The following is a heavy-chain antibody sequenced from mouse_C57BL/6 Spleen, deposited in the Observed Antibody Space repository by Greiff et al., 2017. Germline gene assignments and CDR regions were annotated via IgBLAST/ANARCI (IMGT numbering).Heavy chain of an antibody. V-gene: IGHV5-17*01. D-gene: IGHD2-3*01. J-gene: IGHJ1*03. CDR1: GFTFSDYG. Sequence: EVQLVESGGGLVKPGGSLKLSCAASGFTFSDYGMHWVRQAPEKGLEWVAYISSGSSTIYYADTVKGRFTISRDNAKNTLFLQMTSLRSEDTAMYYCASPSYDIYWYFDVWGTGTTVTVSS. CDR2: ISSGSSTI. CDR3: ASPSYDIYWYFDV.